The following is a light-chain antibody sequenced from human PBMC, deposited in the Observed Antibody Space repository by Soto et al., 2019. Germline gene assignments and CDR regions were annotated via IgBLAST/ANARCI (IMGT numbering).Light chain of an antibody. CDR1: QSISKW. Sequence: DIQMTQSPSTLSGSIGERVTITCRASQSISKWLAWHQQKPGKAPKLLIYDASSLQSGVPPRFSGSGSGTEFTLTIRSLQPDDIATYYCQQYSSYSAWTFGEGTKVDNK. V-gene: IGKV1-5*01. J-gene: IGKJ1*01. CDR2: DAS. CDR3: QQYSSYSAWT.